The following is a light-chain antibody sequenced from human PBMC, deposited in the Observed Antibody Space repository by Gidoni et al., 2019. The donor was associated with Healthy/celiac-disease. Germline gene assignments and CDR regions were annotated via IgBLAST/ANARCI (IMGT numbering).Light chain of an antibody. Sequence: DIQMTKSPSSLSASVGDRVTIPCPASQDISNNLNWYQQKPGKAPKLLIYDASNLETGVPPRFSGSGSGTDFTFTISSLQPEDIATYYCQQYDNLPLTCGGXTKVEIK. J-gene: IGKJ4*01. CDR3: QQYDNLPLT. CDR2: DAS. CDR1: QDISNN. V-gene: IGKV1-33*01.